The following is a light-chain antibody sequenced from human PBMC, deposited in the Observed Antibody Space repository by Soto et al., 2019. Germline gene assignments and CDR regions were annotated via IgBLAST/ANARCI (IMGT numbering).Light chain of an antibody. CDR2: SNT. Sequence: QSVLTQPPYVSGAPGQRVTISCTGSNSNIGAGFGVQWYQQFPRTAPRLLIYSNTNRPSGVPDRFSASKSGTSASLAITGLRAEDEADYYCQSFDINVLALIFGVGTKVTVL. CDR3: QSFDINVLALI. CDR1: NSNIGAGFG. V-gene: IGLV1-40*01. J-gene: IGLJ2*01.